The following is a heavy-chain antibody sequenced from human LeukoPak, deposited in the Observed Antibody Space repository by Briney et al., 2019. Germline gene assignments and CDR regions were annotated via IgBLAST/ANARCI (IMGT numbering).Heavy chain of an antibody. Sequence: ASVKVSCKASGYTFTSYAMNWVRQAPGQGLEWMGWINTNTGNPTYAQGFTGRFVFSLDTSVSTAYLQISSLKAEDTAVYYCASARYDILTGYRWGYYYYGMDVWGQGTTVTVSS. CDR3: ASARYDILTGYRWGYYYYGMDV. V-gene: IGHV7-4-1*02. CDR2: INTNTGNP. J-gene: IGHJ6*02. D-gene: IGHD3-9*01. CDR1: GYTFTSYA.